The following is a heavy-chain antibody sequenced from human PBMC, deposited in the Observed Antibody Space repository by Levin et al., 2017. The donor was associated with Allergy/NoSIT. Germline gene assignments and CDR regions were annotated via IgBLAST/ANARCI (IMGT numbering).Heavy chain of an antibody. Sequence: GESLKISCAASGFTVSSNYMSWVRQAPGRGLEWVSAIYSGGSTYYADSVKGRFTISRDNSKNTLYLQMNSLRADDTAVYYCARGTDSSGYLDYWGQGTLVTVSS. CDR3: ARGTDSSGYLDY. D-gene: IGHD3-22*01. J-gene: IGHJ4*02. CDR1: GFTVSSNY. V-gene: IGHV3-53*01. CDR2: IYSGGST.